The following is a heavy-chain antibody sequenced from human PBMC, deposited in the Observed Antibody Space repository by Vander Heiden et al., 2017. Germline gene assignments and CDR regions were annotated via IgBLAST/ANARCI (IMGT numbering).Heavy chain of an antibody. V-gene: IGHV2-70*01. Sequence: QVTLRESGPALVKPTQNLTLTCTFSGFSLSTSGMCVSWIRQPPGKALEWPALIDWDDDKYYSTSLKTRLTISKDTSKNQVVLTMTNMDPVNTATYYCARIRNMITFWGVMDGMDVWGQGTTVTVSS. J-gene: IGHJ6*02. CDR1: GFSLSTSGMC. D-gene: IGHD3-16*01. CDR3: ARIRNMITFWGVMDGMDV. CDR2: IDWDDDK.